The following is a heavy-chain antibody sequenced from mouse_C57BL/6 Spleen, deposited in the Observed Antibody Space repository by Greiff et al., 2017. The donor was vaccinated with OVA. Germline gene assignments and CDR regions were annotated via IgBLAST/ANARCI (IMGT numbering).Heavy chain of an antibody. CDR3: ALYYYGSSYAMDY. J-gene: IGHJ4*01. Sequence: VQLQQPGAELVKPGASVKLSCKASGYTFTSYWMQWVKQRPGQGLEWIGEIDPSDSYTNYNQKFKGKATLTVDTSSSTAYMQLSSLTSEDSAVYYCALYYYGSSYAMDYWGQGTSVTVSS. D-gene: IGHD1-1*01. V-gene: IGHV1-50*01. CDR1: GYTFTSYW. CDR2: IDPSDSYT.